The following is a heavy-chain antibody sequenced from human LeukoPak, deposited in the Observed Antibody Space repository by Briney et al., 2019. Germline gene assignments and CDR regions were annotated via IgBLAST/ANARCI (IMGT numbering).Heavy chain of an antibody. CDR1: GFTVSSNY. V-gene: IGHV3-53*01. CDR3: ARTWSGSYSD. CDR2: TYSGGST. J-gene: IGHJ4*02. D-gene: IGHD1-26*01. Sequence: PGGSLRLSCAASGFTVSSNYMSWVRQAPGKGLEWVSVTYSGGSTYYADSVKGRFTISRDNPKNTLYLQMNSLRAEDTALYYCARTWSGSYSDWGQGTLVTVSS.